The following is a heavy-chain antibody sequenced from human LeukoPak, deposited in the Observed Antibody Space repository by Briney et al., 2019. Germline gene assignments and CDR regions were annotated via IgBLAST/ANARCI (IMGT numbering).Heavy chain of an antibody. J-gene: IGHJ6*02. V-gene: IGHV3-23*01. CDR3: ARDLQGYGSGSFAHYYYYGMDV. Sequence: PGGSLRLSCTASGFTFNNYAMYWVRQAPRKGLEWVAGIFGSGGSAHYADSVKGRFTISRDNSKNTLYLQMNSLRAEDTAVYYCARDLQGYGSGSFAHYYYYGMDVWGQGTTVTVSS. CDR2: IFGSGGSA. CDR1: GFTFNNYA. D-gene: IGHD3-10*01.